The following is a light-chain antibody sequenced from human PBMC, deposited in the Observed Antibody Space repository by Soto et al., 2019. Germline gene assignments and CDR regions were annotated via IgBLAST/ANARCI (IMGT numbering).Light chain of an antibody. CDR3: NSYTSTRSQV. Sequence: QSALTQPASVSGSPGQSITISCTGTSSDVGRYNYVSWFQHHPGKAPKLIIYDVNYRPSGVSHRFSGSKSGNTASLTISGLQPEDEADYYCNSYTSTRSQVFGGGTKVTVL. V-gene: IGLV2-14*03. J-gene: IGLJ2*01. CDR2: DVN. CDR1: SSDVGRYNY.